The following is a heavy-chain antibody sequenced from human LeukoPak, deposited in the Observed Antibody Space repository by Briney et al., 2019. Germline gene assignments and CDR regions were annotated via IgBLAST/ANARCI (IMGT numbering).Heavy chain of an antibody. V-gene: IGHV1-24*01. CDR3: ATLGARVELAIATTYNWFDP. CDR2: FDPEDGET. Sequence: ASVKVSCKVSGYTLTELSMHWVRQAPGKGLEWMGGFDPEDGETIYAQKFQGRVTMAEDTSTDTAYMELSSLRSEDTAVYYCATLGARVELAIATTYNWFDPWGQGTLVTVSS. D-gene: IGHD4-11*01. J-gene: IGHJ5*02. CDR1: GYTLTELS.